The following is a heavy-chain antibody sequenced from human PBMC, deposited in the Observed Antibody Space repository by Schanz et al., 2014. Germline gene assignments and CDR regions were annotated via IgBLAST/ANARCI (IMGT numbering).Heavy chain of an antibody. CDR2: INQSGRA. CDR3: ARGYDFWSGLRGGDY. Sequence: QVQLQQWGAGLLKPSETLSLSCAVYGGSLSGYYWGWVRQPPMKGLEWIGEINQSGRASYNPSLKSRVTISVDTSNNQFPLKVTSVTAADTALYFCARGYDFWSGLRGGDYWGQGTLVTVSS. CDR1: GGSLSGYY. D-gene: IGHD3-3*01. V-gene: IGHV4-34*01. J-gene: IGHJ4*02.